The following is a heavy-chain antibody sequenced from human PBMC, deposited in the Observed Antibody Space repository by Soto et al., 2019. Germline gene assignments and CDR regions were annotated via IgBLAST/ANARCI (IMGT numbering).Heavy chain of an antibody. CDR3: ARGLISGSHYSGGWYYFDS. CDR1: SDSRSSHK. V-gene: IGHV4-34*01. Sequence: SETLSLTCTVSSDSRSSHKWTWIRQTPGKGLQWIGQINHSGSANYNPSLKSRVTISVHTSNSQFSLELSSVTAADTAVYYCARGLISGSHYSGGWYYFDSWGQGTQVTVSS. J-gene: IGHJ4*02. D-gene: IGHD1-26*01. CDR2: INHSGSA.